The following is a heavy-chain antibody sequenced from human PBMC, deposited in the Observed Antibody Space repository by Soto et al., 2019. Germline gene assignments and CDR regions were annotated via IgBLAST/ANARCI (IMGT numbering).Heavy chain of an antibody. CDR2: VWYDGNTK. J-gene: IGHJ5*02. D-gene: IGHD6-19*01. CDR3: ASRAEGGWYWFDP. V-gene: IGHV3-33*01. CDR1: GFTFSNYA. Sequence: QVQLVESGGGVVQPGMSLRLSCAASGFTFSNYAMHWVRQAPGKGLEWVATVWYDGNTKYYADSVKGRFTISRDNSKNALYLQMDSLRAEDPAVYYCASRAEGGWYWFDPWGQGILVTVSS.